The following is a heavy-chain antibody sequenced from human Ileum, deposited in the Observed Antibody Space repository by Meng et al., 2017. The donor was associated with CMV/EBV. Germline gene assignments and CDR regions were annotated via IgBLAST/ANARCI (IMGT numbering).Heavy chain of an antibody. CDR2: ISSSSSYI. CDR1: FTFSSYS. Sequence: FTFSSYSMNWFRQAPGKGLEWVSSISSSSSYIYYADSVKGRFTISRDNAKNSLYLQMNSLRAEDTAVYYCARGISITMIVVVPEYFQHWGQGTLVTVSS. J-gene: IGHJ1*01. CDR3: ARGISITMIVVVPEYFQH. D-gene: IGHD3-22*01. V-gene: IGHV3-21*01.